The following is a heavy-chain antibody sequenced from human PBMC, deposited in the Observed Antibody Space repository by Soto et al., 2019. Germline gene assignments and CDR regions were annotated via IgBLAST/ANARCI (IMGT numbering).Heavy chain of an antibody. J-gene: IGHJ6*01. Sequence: QVQLVQSGAEVKEPGSSVKVSCKASGGIFDDFIMNWVRQTPGQGLEWMGGIVPMFGTATYAEKFKGRVMISATGSTGTAYVQLTRPRSEDTGVYYCARNGACSRTGSQCSGMDVWGQGNTVTVP. CDR3: ARNGACSRTGSQCSGMDV. CDR1: GGIFDDFI. CDR2: IVPMFGTA. D-gene: IGHD2-2*01. V-gene: IGHV1-69*01.